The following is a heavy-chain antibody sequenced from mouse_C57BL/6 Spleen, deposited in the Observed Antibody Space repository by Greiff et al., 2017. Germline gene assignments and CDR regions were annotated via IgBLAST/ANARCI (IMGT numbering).Heavy chain of an antibody. CDR3: TRGGGYYEYFDV. CDR2: ISSGGDYI. J-gene: IGHJ1*03. CDR1: GFTFSSYA. D-gene: IGHD2-3*01. V-gene: IGHV5-9-1*02. Sequence: EVQRVESGEGLVKPGGSLKLSCAASGFTFSSYAMSWVRQTPEKRLEWVAYISSGGDYIYYADTVKGRFTISRDNARNTLYLQMGSLKSEDTAMYYCTRGGGYYEYFDVWGTGTTVTVSS.